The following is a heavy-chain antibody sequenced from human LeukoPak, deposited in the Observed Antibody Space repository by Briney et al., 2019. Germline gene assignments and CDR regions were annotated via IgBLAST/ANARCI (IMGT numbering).Heavy chain of an antibody. CDR1: GGSISSYY. V-gene: IGHV4-59*01. CDR2: IYYSGST. Sequence: SETLSLTCTVSGGSISSYYWSWIRQPPGKGLEWIGYIYYSGSTNYNPSLKSRVTISVDTSKNQFSLKLSSVTAADTAVYYCAICIAARRFDYWGQGTLVTVSS. CDR3: AICIAARRFDY. J-gene: IGHJ4*02. D-gene: IGHD6-6*01.